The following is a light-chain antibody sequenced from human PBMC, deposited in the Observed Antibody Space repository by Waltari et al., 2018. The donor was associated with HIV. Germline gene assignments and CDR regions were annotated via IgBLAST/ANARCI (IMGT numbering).Light chain of an antibody. CDR1: QDISSY. CDR2: SAS. CDR3: QLTYNAPRT. J-gene: IGKJ3*01. Sequence: DLQLTQSPSSLSASVGDRVTITCRVSQDISSYLNWYRQKPGKVPKLLIYSASNLQSGVPSRFSGSGSGTDFTLTISSLQPEDVATYYGQLTYNAPRTFGPGTKVDIK. V-gene: IGKV1-27*01.